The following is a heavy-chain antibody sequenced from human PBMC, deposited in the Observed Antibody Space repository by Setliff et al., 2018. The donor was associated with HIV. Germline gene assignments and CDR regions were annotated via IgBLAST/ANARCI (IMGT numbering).Heavy chain of an antibody. J-gene: IGHJ4*02. CDR2: IYHSGST. CDR3: ARQLAVADYFDY. Sequence: LSLTCAVSGYSISSGYYWGGTRQPPGKGLEWIGSIYHSGSTYYNPSLKSRVTISVDTSKKQFSLKLSSVTAADTAVYYCARQLAVADYFDYWGQGTLVTVSS. CDR1: GYSISSGYY. V-gene: IGHV4-38-2*01. D-gene: IGHD6-19*01.